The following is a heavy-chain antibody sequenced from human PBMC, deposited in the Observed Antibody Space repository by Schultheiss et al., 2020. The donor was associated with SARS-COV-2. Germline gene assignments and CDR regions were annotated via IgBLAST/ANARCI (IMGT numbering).Heavy chain of an antibody. J-gene: IGHJ5*02. CDR2: IYYSGST. CDR3: ARVADITIFGVVTSWFDP. Sequence: SETLSLTCTVSGGSISSYYWSWIRQPPGKGLEWIGSIYYSGSTNYNPSLKSRVTISVDTSKNQFSLKLSSVTAADTAVYYCARVADITIFGVVTSWFDPWGQGTLVTVSS. D-gene: IGHD3-3*01. CDR1: GGSISSYY. V-gene: IGHV4-59*01.